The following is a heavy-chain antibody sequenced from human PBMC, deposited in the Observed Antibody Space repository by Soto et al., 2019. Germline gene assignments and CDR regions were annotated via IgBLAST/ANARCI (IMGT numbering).Heavy chain of an antibody. CDR3: TTDPTVISHDAFDI. J-gene: IGHJ3*02. V-gene: IGHV3-15*07. CDR1: GFTFSNAW. D-gene: IGHD4-17*01. Sequence: GGSLRLSCAASGFTFSNAWMNWVRQAPGKGLEWVGRIKSKTDGGTTDYAAPVKGRFTISRDDSKNTLYLQMNSLKTEDTAVYYCTTDPTVISHDAFDIWGQGTMVTVSS. CDR2: IKSKTDGGTT.